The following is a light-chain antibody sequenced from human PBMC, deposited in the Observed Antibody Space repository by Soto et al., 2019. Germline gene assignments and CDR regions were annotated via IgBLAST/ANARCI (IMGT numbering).Light chain of an antibody. CDR3: QQYNSYSPKT. J-gene: IGKJ1*01. V-gene: IGKV1-5*01. Sequence: DIQMTQSPSTLAASVGDRVTITCRASQSISSWLAWYQQKPGKAPKLLIYDASSLESGVPSRFSGSDSGTEFTHTISSLQPDDFATYYCQQYNSYSPKTFGQGTKVEIK. CDR1: QSISSW. CDR2: DAS.